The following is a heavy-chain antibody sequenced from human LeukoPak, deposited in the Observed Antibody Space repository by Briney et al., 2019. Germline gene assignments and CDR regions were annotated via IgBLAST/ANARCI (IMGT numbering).Heavy chain of an antibody. J-gene: IGHJ4*02. V-gene: IGHV3-9*03. CDR2: ISWNSGSI. Sequence: GGSLRLSCAASGFTFDDYAMYWVRQAPGKGLEWVSGISWNSGSIGYADSVKGRFTISRENAKNSLYLQMNSLRAEDMALYYCAKGYCGSTSCHFAYWGQGTLVTVSS. CDR1: GFTFDDYA. D-gene: IGHD2-2*01. CDR3: AKGYCGSTSCHFAY.